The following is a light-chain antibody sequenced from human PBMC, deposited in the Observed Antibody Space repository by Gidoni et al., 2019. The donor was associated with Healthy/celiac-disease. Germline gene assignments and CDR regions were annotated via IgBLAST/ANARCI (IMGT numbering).Light chain of an antibody. CDR1: SSNIGSNT. J-gene: IGLJ2*01. V-gene: IGLV1-44*01. Sequence: QSVLPQPPSPSGTPGQRVTIPCSGSSSNIGSNTVNWYQQLPGTAPKLLIYSNNQRPSGVPDRFSGSKSGTSASLAISGLQSEDEADYYCAAWDDSLNGVVFGGGTKLTVL. CDR2: SNN. CDR3: AAWDDSLNGVV.